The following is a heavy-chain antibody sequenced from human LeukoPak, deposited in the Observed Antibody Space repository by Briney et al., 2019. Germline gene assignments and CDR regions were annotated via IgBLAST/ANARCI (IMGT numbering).Heavy chain of an antibody. D-gene: IGHD3-3*01. J-gene: IGHJ4*02. CDR2: IKQDGSEK. CDR1: GFTFSSYW. CDR3: ARDQIAIFGVVTPLPLDY. Sequence: PGGSLRLSCAASGFTFSSYWMSRVRQAPGKGLEWVANIKQDGSEKYYVDSVKGRFTISRDNAKNSLYLQMNSLRAEDTAVYYCARDQIAIFGVVTPLPLDYWGQGTLVTVSS. V-gene: IGHV3-7*01.